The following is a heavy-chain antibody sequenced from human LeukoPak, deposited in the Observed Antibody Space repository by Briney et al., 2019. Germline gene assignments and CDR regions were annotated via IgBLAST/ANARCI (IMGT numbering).Heavy chain of an antibody. CDR1: GGSISSNNW. D-gene: IGHD3-10*01. J-gene: IGHJ6*02. CDR2: IYHSGSP. Sequence: SETLSLTCAVSGGSISSNNWWGWVRQPPGKGLEWIGEIYHSGSPNYNPSLKSRVTISVDKSRNHFSLNLSSVTAADTAVYYCARAGLGEGPYYYYGMDVWGQGTTVTVSS. CDR3: ARAGLGEGPYYYYGMDV. V-gene: IGHV4-4*02.